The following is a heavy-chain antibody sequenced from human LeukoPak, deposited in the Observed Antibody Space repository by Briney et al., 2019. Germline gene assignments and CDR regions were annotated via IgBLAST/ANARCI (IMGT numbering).Heavy chain of an antibody. CDR3: AREKVIAVAALYWYFDL. D-gene: IGHD6-19*01. J-gene: IGHJ2*01. CDR1: GYTFTSYG. CDR2: ISAYNGNT. Sequence: GASVKVSCKASGYTFTSYGISWVRQAPGQGLEWMGWISAYNGNTNYAQKLQGRVTMTTDTSTSTAYMELRSLRSDDTAVYYCAREKVIAVAALYWYFDLWGRGTLVTVSS. V-gene: IGHV1-18*01.